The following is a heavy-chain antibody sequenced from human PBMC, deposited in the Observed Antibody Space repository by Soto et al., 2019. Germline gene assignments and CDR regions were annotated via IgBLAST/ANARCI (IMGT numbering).Heavy chain of an antibody. D-gene: IGHD3-10*01. J-gene: IGHJ4*02. CDR1: GFTVSSNY. Sequence: EVQLVESGGGLVQPGGSLRLSCAASGFTVSSNYMSWVRQAPGKGLEWVSVIYSGGSGSTYYADSVKGRFTISRDISKNTVYLQMNSLRAEDTAVYYCARDGSSRPTEYWGQGTLFTVSS. CDR3: ARDGSSRPTEY. V-gene: IGHV3-66*01. CDR2: IYSGGSGST.